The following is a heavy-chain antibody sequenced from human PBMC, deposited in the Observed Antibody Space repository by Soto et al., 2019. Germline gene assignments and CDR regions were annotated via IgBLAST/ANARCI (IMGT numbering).Heavy chain of an antibody. CDR3: ARGDGSGSYYNVFFYGMDV. Sequence: PSETLSLTCTVSGGSISSYYWSWIRQPAGKGLEWIGRIYTSGSTNYNPSLKSRVTMSVDTSKNQFSLKLSSVTAADTAVYYCARGDGSGSYYNVFFYGMDVWGQGTTVTVSS. CDR2: IYTSGST. V-gene: IGHV4-4*07. J-gene: IGHJ6*02. CDR1: GGSISSYY. D-gene: IGHD3-10*01.